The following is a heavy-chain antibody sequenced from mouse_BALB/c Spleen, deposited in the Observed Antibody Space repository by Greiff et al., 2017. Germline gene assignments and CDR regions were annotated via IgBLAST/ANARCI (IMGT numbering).Heavy chain of an antibody. Sequence: VQLQQSGTVLARPGASVKMSCKASGYTFTSYWMHWVKQRPGQGLEWIGAIYPGNSDTSYNQKFKGKAKLTAVTSTSTAYMELSSLTNEDSAVYYCTRWDYYGSSDYAMDYWGQGTSVTVSS. V-gene: IGHV1-5*01. J-gene: IGHJ4*01. CDR1: GYTFTSYW. CDR2: IYPGNSDT. D-gene: IGHD1-1*01. CDR3: TRWDYYGSSDYAMDY.